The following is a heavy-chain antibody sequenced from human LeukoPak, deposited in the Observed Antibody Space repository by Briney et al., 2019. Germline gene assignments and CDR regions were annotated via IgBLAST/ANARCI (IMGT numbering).Heavy chain of an antibody. Sequence: SETQSLTCTVSGYSISSGYYWGWIRQPPGKGLEWIGEINHSGSTNYNPSLKSRVTISVDTSKNQFSLKLSSVTAADTAVYYCARNYGSEYYYYYMDVWGKGTTVTVSS. J-gene: IGHJ6*03. D-gene: IGHD3-10*01. CDR2: INHSGST. V-gene: IGHV4-38-2*02. CDR1: GYSISSGYY. CDR3: ARNYGSEYYYYYMDV.